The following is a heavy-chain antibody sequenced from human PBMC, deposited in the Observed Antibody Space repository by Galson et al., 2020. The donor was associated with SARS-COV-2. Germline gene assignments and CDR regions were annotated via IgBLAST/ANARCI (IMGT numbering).Heavy chain of an antibody. Sequence: PSETLSLTCTVSGGSINGYYWSWIRQPPGKGLEWIGCVYSTGSTYYNPSLKTRVTMLVDISKNHFSLKLSSVTAADTAMYYCARYSGSPANWYHPWGQGSLVTVSS. CDR1: GGSINGYY. D-gene: IGHD1-26*01. CDR3: ARYSGSPANWYHP. V-gene: IGHV4-59*01. J-gene: IGHJ5*02. CDR2: VYSTGST.